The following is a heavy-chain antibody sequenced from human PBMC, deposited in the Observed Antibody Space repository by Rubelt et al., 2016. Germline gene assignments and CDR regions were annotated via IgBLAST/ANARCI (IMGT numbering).Heavy chain of an antibody. V-gene: IGHV1-18*01. D-gene: IGHD4-17*01. Sequence: SCKASGYTFTSYGISWVRQAPGQGLEWMGWISAYNGNTNYAQTHQGRVTMTTDTSTSTAYMELRSLRSDDTAVYYCARVGDGYGDYKFKWFDPWGQGTLVTVSS. CDR3: ARVGDGYGDYKFKWFDP. J-gene: IGHJ5*02. CDR1: GYTFTSYG. CDR2: ISAYNGNT.